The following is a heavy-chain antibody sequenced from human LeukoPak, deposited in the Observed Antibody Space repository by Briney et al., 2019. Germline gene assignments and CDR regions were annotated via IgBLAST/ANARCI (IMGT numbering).Heavy chain of an antibody. J-gene: IGHJ4*02. D-gene: IGHD6-13*01. CDR2: MNPNSGNT. Sequence: GASVKVSCKASGYTFTSYDINWVRQATGQGLEWMGWMNPNSGNTGCAQKFQGRVTMTTDTSTSTAYMELRSLRSDDTAVYYCARDLPYSSSWESIDYWGQGTLVTVSS. CDR3: ARDLPYSSSWESIDY. V-gene: IGHV1-8*01. CDR1: GYTFTSYD.